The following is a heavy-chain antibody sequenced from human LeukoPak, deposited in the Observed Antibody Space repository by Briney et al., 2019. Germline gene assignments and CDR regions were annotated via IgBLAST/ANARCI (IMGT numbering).Heavy chain of an antibody. D-gene: IGHD6-13*01. CDR3: ARWGGRAAAGSY. V-gene: IGHV4-59*08. Sequence: SETLSLTCTVSGGSISSYYWSWIRQPPGKGLEWIGFIYYSGTTNYNPSLKSRVTISVDTSKNQFSLKLSSVTAADTAVYYCARWGGRAAAGSYWGQGTLVTVSS. CDR1: GGSISSYY. J-gene: IGHJ4*02. CDR2: IYYSGTT.